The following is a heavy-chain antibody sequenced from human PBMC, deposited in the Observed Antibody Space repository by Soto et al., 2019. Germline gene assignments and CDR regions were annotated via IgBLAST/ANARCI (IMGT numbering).Heavy chain of an antibody. CDR3: AREGATMANYYYGMDV. Sequence: PSETLSLTCAVYGGSFSGYYWTWIRQPPGTGLEWIGEINHSGSTNYNPSLKSRVTISVDTSKNQFSLKLSSVTAADTAVYYCAREGATMANYYYGMDVWGQGTTVTVSS. J-gene: IGHJ6*02. V-gene: IGHV4-34*01. CDR1: GGSFSGYY. D-gene: IGHD5-12*01. CDR2: INHSGST.